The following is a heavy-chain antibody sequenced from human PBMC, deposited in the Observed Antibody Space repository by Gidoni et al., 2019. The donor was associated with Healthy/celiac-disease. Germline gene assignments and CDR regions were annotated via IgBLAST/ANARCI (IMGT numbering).Heavy chain of an antibody. V-gene: IGHV3-21*01. CDR3: ARGQLVQLGYYYYYYGMDV. CDR2: ISRSSSYI. CDR1: GCTFSSYT. Sequence: EVQLVESGGGLVKPGGSLGVSCAASGCTFSSYTLNWVRQAHGKGLECVSSISRSSSYIYYADSVQGRFTISRDNAKNSLYLQMNSLRAEDTAVYYCARGQLVQLGYYYYYYGMDVWGQGTTVTVSS. D-gene: IGHD6-6*01. J-gene: IGHJ6*02.